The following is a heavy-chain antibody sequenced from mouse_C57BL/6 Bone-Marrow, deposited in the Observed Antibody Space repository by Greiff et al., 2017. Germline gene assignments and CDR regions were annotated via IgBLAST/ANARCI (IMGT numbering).Heavy chain of an antibody. V-gene: IGHV5-9*01. CDR2: ISGGGGNT. J-gene: IGHJ2*01. CDR3: ARHPLYGYDQY. Sequence: EVQVVESGGGLVKPGGSLKLSCAASGFTFSSYTMSWVRQTPEKRLEWVATISGGGGNTYYPDSVKGRFTISRDNAKNTLYLQMSSLRSEDTALYYCARHPLYGYDQYWGQGTTLTVSS. CDR1: GFTFSSYT. D-gene: IGHD2-2*01.